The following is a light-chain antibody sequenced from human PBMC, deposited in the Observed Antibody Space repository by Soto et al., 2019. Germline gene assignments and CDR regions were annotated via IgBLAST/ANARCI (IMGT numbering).Light chain of an antibody. Sequence: EIALTQSPGTLSLSPGERATLSCRASQSVSSSYLAWDQQKPGQAPRLLIYGASNRATGIPDRFSGRGSGTDFTLTISRLEPEDIAVYYCQQYGSSPTFGQGTKVEIK. CDR3: QQYGSSPT. J-gene: IGKJ1*01. V-gene: IGKV3-20*01. CDR1: QSVSSSY. CDR2: GAS.